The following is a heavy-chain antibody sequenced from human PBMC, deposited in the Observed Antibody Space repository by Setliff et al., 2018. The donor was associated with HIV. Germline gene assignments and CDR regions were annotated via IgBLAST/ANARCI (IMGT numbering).Heavy chain of an antibody. CDR2: VSSRGDT. D-gene: IGHD3-3*02. Sequence: SETLSLTCTVSDSGTYYWSWIRQPAGKGLEWIGRVSSRGDTNYNPSLKSRVTMSVDTSKNQFSLKLTSVTASDTAVYYCARAAAGNTGPFVLWGQGSPVTVS. CDR3: ARAAAGNTGPFVL. V-gene: IGHV4-4*07. J-gene: IGHJ1*01. CDR1: DSGTYY.